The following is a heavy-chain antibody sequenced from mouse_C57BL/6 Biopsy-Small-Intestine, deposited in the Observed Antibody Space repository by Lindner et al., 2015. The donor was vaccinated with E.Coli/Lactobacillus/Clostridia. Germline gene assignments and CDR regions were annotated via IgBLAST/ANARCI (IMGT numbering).Heavy chain of an antibody. V-gene: IGHV1-59*01. CDR3: ARRDDDRLYYLDF. J-gene: IGHJ2*01. Sequence: SVKVSCKASEYTVMNHYIHWVRLAPGQGLEWMGMINPYGGSTSHAQKFQDRLTLTRDTSTGTVFMELSSLRSDDTAVYYCARRDDDRLYYLDFWGQGTLVTVSS. D-gene: IGHD2-3*01. CDR2: INPYGGST. CDR1: EYTVMNHY.